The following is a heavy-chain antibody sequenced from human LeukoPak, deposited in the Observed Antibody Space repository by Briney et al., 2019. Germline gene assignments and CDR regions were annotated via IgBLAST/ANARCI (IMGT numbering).Heavy chain of an antibody. CDR2: ISAYNGDT. CDR1: GYTFSSHG. CDR3: ASLKNYYDSSGNLVTDAFDI. J-gene: IGHJ3*02. V-gene: IGHV1-18*01. Sequence: ASVKVSCKASGYTFSSHGISWVRQAPGQGLEWMGWISAYNGDTNYAQKLQGRVTMTTDTSTSTAYMELRSLRSDDTAVYYCASLKNYYDSSGNLVTDAFDIWGQGTMVTVSS. D-gene: IGHD3-22*01.